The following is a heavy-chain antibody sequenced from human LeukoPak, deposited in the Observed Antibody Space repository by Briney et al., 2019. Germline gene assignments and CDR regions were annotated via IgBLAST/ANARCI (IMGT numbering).Heavy chain of an antibody. CDR3: TRELDWYSGTYGGFDY. Sequence: PGGSLRLSCTASGLTFGDYAMSWFRQAPGKGLEWVGFIRSKAYGGTTEYAASVKGRFTISRDDSKSIAYLQMNSLKTEDTAVYYCTRELDWYSGTYGGFDYWGQGTLVTVSS. J-gene: IGHJ4*02. V-gene: IGHV3-49*03. CDR1: GLTFGDYA. CDR2: IRSKAYGGTT. D-gene: IGHD1-26*01.